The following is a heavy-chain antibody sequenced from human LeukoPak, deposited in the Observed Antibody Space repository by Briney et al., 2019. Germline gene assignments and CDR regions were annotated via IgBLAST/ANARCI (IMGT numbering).Heavy chain of an antibody. V-gene: IGHV3-30-3*01. D-gene: IGHD3-10*01. Sequence: GGSLRLSCAASGFTFSSYAMHWVRQAPGKGLEWVAVISYDGSNKYYADSVKGRFTISRDNSKDTLYLQMTSLRAEDAALYYCAKLRPGSYYLDSWGQGTLVAVSS. CDR3: AKLRPGSYYLDS. J-gene: IGHJ4*02. CDR2: ISYDGSNK. CDR1: GFTFSSYA.